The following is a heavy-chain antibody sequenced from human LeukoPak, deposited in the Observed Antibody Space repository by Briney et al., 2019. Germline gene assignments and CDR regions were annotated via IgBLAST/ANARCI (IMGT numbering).Heavy chain of an antibody. J-gene: IGHJ4*02. CDR1: GFTFSSYW. CDR2: IRQDGSKK. D-gene: IGHD3-3*01. V-gene: IGHV3-7*05. Sequence: GGSLRLSCAASGFTFSSYWMSWVRQAPGKGLEWVANIRQDGSKKNYVDSVKGRFTISRDDAKTSLYLQMNSLRAEDSALYYCARLSTVDFWSPFDYWGQGTLVTVSS. CDR3: ARLSTVDFWSPFDY.